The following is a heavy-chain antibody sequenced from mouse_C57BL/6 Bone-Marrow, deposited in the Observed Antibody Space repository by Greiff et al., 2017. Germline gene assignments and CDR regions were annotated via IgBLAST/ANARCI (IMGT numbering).Heavy chain of an antibody. CDR1: GFNIKDDY. V-gene: IGHV14-4*01. J-gene: IGHJ2*01. CDR2: IDPENGDT. D-gene: IGHD1-1*01. CDR3: TTTVGYFDY. Sequence: VQLQQSGAELVRPGASVKLSCTASGFNIKDDYMHWVKQRPEQGLEWIGWIDPENGDTEYASKFQGKATITADTSSNTAYLQLSSLTSEDTAVYYCTTTVGYFDYWGPGTTLTVSS.